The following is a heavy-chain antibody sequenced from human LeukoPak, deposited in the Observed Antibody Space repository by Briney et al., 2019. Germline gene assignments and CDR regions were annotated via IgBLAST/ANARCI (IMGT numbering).Heavy chain of an antibody. J-gene: IGHJ4*02. V-gene: IGHV1-69*13. CDR1: GGTFSSYA. CDR2: IIPIFGTA. Sequence: SVKVSCKASGGTFSSYAISWVRQAPGQGLEWMGGIIPIFGTANYAQKFQGRVTITADESTSTAYMELSSLRSEDTAVYYCATATDYYDSSGYSHWGQGTLVTASS. D-gene: IGHD3-22*01. CDR3: ATATDYYDSSGYSH.